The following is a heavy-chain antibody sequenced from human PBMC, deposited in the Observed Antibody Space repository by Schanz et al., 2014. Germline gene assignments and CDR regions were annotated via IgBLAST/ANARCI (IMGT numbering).Heavy chain of an antibody. D-gene: IGHD6-13*01. CDR3: ARDNLVSSSWYNYYGMDV. Sequence: QVQLVQSGAEVKKPGASVKVSCKASGYTFTSYGISWVRQAPGQGPEWMGWISDYNADTNYAQKLQGRVTMTTDTSTSTAYMELRSLRSDDTAVYYCARDNLVSSSWYNYYGMDVWGQGTTVTVSS. J-gene: IGHJ6*02. V-gene: IGHV1-18*04. CDR1: GYTFTSYG. CDR2: ISDYNADT.